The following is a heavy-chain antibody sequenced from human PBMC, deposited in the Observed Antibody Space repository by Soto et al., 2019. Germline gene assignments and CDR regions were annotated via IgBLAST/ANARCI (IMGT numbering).Heavy chain of an antibody. J-gene: IGHJ5*02. V-gene: IGHV4-34*01. CDR1: GGSFSGYY. CDR2: INHSGST. Sequence: PSETLSLTCAVYGGSFSGYYWSWIRQPPGKGLEWIGEINHSGSTNYNPSLKSRVTISVDTSKNQFSLKLSSVTAADTAVYYCARGRTKEVLEWLLYGNNWFDPWGQGTLVTVSS. CDR3: ARGRTKEVLEWLLYGNNWFDP. D-gene: IGHD3-3*01.